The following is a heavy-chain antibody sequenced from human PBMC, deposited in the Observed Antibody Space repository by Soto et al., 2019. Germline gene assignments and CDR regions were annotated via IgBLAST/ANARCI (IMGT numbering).Heavy chain of an antibody. Sequence: GGFLTLSCAASGFTFSSYSMNWVRQERGKGLEWVSYISSSISTIYYADSVKGRFTISRDNAKNSLYLQMNSLRAEDTAVYYCARDPYCSGGSCYYYYYYYMDVWGKGTTVTVSS. CDR1: GFTFSSYS. D-gene: IGHD2-15*01. V-gene: IGHV3-48*01. CDR2: ISSSISTI. J-gene: IGHJ6*03. CDR3: ARDPYCSGGSCYYYYYYYMDV.